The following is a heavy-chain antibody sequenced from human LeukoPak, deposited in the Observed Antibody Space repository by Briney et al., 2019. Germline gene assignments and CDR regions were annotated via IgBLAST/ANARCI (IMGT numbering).Heavy chain of an antibody. V-gene: IGHV3-21*01. CDR2: ISSSSSYI. D-gene: IGHD6-19*01. Sequence: PGGSLRLSCAASGFTFSSCSMNWVRQAPGKGLEWVSSISSSSSYIYYADSVKGRFTISRDNAKNSLYLQMNSLRAEDTAVYYCAAEGIAVKESDYWGQGTLVTVSS. J-gene: IGHJ4*02. CDR1: GFTFSSCS. CDR3: AAEGIAVKESDY.